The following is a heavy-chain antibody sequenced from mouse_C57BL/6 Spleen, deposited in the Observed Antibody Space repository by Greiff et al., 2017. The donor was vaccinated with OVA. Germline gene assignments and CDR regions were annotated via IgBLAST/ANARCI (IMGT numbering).Heavy chain of an antibody. V-gene: IGHV1-82*01. Sequence: VKLQESGPELVKPGASVKISCKASGYAFSSSWMNWVKQRPGKGLEWIGRIYPGDGDTNYNGKFKGKATLTADKSSSTAYMQLSSLTSEDSAVYFCARSPRFAMDYWGQGTSVTVSS. CDR3: ARSPRFAMDY. CDR2: IYPGDGDT. J-gene: IGHJ4*01. CDR1: GYAFSSSW.